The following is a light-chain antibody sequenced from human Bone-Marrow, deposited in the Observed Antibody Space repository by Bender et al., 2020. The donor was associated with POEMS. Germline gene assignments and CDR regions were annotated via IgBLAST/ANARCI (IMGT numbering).Light chain of an antibody. CDR2: SNN. Sequence: QPVLTQPPSASGTPGQSVTISCSGTSSNFGNNAANWYQHVPGTAPTLLIYSNNQRPSGVPDRFSASTSGTSASLAISGLHSDDEADYYCSSWDDSLNGWVFGGGTKLTVL. J-gene: IGLJ3*02. V-gene: IGLV1-44*01. CDR3: SSWDDSLNGWV. CDR1: SSNFGNNA.